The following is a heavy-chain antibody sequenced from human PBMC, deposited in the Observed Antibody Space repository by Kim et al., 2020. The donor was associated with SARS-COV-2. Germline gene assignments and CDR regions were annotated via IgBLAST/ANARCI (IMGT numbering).Heavy chain of an antibody. D-gene: IGHD6-13*01. CDR3: MRDNSSWYLDYWI. V-gene: IGHV3-20*04. CDR1: GFTFGDYG. CDR2: ISSNGDTT. J-gene: IGHJ3*02. Sequence: GGSLRLSCVASGFTFGDYGMSWVRQAPGKGLEWVSAISSNGDTTYYIDSVKGLFTISRDNTKNSLYLKMNRRRGEDTALYYSMRDNSSWYLDYWIRGQG.